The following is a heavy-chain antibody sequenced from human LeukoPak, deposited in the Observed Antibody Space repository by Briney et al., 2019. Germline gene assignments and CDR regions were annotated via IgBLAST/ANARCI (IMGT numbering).Heavy chain of an antibody. V-gene: IGHV3-74*01. J-gene: IGHJ4*02. CDR2: IKYDGSAT. CDR1: GFTFSNYW. D-gene: IGHD3-10*01. Sequence: GGSLRLSCAASGFTFSNYWMHWIRQVPGKGLVWVSHIKYDGSATNYADSVKGRFTISRDNAKNTLYLQMNSLRAEDTAVYYCAKDKYGEYFFDYWGQGTLVTVSS. CDR3: AKDKYGEYFFDY.